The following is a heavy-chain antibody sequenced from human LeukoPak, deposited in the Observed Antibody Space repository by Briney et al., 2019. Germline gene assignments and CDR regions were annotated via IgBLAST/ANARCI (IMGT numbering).Heavy chain of an antibody. Sequence: GGSLRLSCAASGFTFSNYDMIWVRQAPGQGLEWVSKISTSGADTVYAESVRGRFTISRDNSKNTLDLQMNSLRVEDSAVYYCARKNLDYVNNPDYWGQGTLVTVSP. D-gene: IGHD3/OR15-3a*01. CDR2: ISTSGADT. J-gene: IGHJ4*02. V-gene: IGHV3-23*01. CDR3: ARKNLDYVNNPDY. CDR1: GFTFSNYD.